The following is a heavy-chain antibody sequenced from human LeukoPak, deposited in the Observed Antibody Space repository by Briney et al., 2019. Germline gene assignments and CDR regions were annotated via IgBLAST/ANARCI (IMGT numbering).Heavy chain of an antibody. V-gene: IGHV3-7*01. CDR1: GFTFRSDR. D-gene: IGHD3-16*01. J-gene: IGHJ4*02. Sequence: GGSLRLSCAASGFTFRSDRMNWVRQAPGQGLEWVAPINQDGGEKDYVDSVKGRFTISRDNASNSLYLQMNTLRVEDTAVYYCARDPDDVGGAHYHSWGQGSLVTV. CDR3: ARDPDDVGGAHYHS. CDR2: INQDGGEK.